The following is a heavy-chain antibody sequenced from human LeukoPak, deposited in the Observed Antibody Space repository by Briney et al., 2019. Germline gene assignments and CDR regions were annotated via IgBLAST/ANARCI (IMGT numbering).Heavy chain of an antibody. Sequence: ASETLSLTCTGSGGSISTYYWTWIRQPPGKELKGIGDTYYSGSTRYNPSLKSRVTISLDTSKNQFYLKLTSVTAADTAFYYCAREQLNLLADFGMDVWGQGTTVTVSS. CDR2: TYYSGST. J-gene: IGHJ6*02. CDR3: AREQLNLLADFGMDV. D-gene: IGHD1-1*01. CDR1: GGSISTYY. V-gene: IGHV4-59*01.